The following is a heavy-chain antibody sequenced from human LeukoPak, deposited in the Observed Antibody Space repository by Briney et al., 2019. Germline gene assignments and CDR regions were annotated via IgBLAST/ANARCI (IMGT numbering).Heavy chain of an antibody. V-gene: IGHV3-33*06. CDR1: GFTFSSYG. J-gene: IGHJ4*02. D-gene: IGHD6-13*01. CDR3: AKGIPGYSSSWYKFDY. Sequence: VGSLRLSCAASGFTFSSYGMHWVRQAPGKGLEWVAVIWYDGSNKYYADSVKGRFTISRDNSENTLYLQMNSLRAEDTAVYYCAKGIPGYSSSWYKFDYWGQGTLVTVSS. CDR2: IWYDGSNK.